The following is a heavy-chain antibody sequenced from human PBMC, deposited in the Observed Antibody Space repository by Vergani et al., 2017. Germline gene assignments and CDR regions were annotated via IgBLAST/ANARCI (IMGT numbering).Heavy chain of an antibody. CDR1: GFTFDDYT. CDR2: ISGSGGST. Sequence: VQLVESGGGVVQPGRSLRLSCAASGFTFDDYTMHWVRQAPGKGLEWVSAISGSGGSTYYADSVKGRFTISRDNSKNTLYLQMNSLRAEDTAVYYCAKYVTDGGYQIDYWGQGTLVTVSS. D-gene: IGHD5-12*01. V-gene: IGHV3-23*04. J-gene: IGHJ4*02. CDR3: AKYVTDGGYQIDY.